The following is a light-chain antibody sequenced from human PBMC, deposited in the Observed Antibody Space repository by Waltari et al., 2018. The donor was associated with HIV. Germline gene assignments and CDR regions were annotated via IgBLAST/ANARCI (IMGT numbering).Light chain of an antibody. CDR3: QQYNNWPVQYT. Sequence: EIVMTQSPATLSVSPGERATLSCRTSQSVSSNLAWYQQNPGQAPRLLIYGASTRATDIPARFSGSGSGTEFTLTISSLQSEDFAVYYCQQYNNWPVQYTFGQGTKLEIK. V-gene: IGKV3-15*01. CDR1: QSVSSN. CDR2: GAS. J-gene: IGKJ2*01.